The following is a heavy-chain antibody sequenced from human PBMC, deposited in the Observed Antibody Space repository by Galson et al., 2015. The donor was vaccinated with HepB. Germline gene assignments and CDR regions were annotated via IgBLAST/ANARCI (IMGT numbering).Heavy chain of an antibody. Sequence: SLRLSCATSAFIFNNFWMAWVRRAPGKGLEWVGIMRYDGAEEFYVESVKGRFTLSRDNAEKSLYLQMNNLRAEDTAMYYCATAVHTGGASYWGQGTLVTVSS. CDR1: AFIFNNFW. CDR2: MRYDGAEE. J-gene: IGHJ4*02. V-gene: IGHV3-7*01. CDR3: ATAVHTGGASY. D-gene: IGHD1-1*01.